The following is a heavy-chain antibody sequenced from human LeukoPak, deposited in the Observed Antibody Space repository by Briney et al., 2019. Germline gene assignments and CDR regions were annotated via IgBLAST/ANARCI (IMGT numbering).Heavy chain of an antibody. Sequence: SETLSLTCTVSGGSISSYYWSWIRQPAGKGLEWIGRIYTSGSTNYNPSLKSRVTMSVDTSKNQFSLKLNSVTAADTAVYYCAGDGSGSYYYYYGMDVWGQGTTVTVSS. J-gene: IGHJ6*02. CDR2: IYTSGST. V-gene: IGHV4-4*07. CDR3: AGDGSGSYYYYYGMDV. D-gene: IGHD1-26*01. CDR1: GGSISSYY.